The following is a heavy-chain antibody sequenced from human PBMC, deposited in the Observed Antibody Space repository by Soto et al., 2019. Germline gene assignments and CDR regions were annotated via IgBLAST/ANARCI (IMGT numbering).Heavy chain of an antibody. CDR2: LYDLDGS. J-gene: IGHJ3*01. D-gene: IGHD1-1*01. CDR3: ATWHEREHAYDV. V-gene: IGHV3-53*01. CDR1: GFTISGKKY. Sequence: ESGGGLIQPGESLRLSCAAFGFTISGKKYVAWVRQAPGKGLEWVSALYDLDGSFYAASVKGRFTTSSDSSKTTVYLQMNDLRPDDTAVYYCATWHEREHAYDVWGQGKTVTVSS.